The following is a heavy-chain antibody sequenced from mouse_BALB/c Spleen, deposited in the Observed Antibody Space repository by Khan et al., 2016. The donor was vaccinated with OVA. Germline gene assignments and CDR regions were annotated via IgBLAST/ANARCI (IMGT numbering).Heavy chain of an antibody. Sequence: QVQLKESGPGLVAPSQSLSITCTASGFSLTGYGVNWVRQPPGKGLEWLGMIWGDGSTDYNSVLNSSLSITKDNSESQVFLKMNSLQSDDTARYYCARERRVGGFTFWGQGTLVTVSA. CDR1: GFSLTGYG. CDR2: IWGDGST. CDR3: ARERRVGGFTF. D-gene: IGHD1-1*01. V-gene: IGHV2-6-7*01. J-gene: IGHJ3*01.